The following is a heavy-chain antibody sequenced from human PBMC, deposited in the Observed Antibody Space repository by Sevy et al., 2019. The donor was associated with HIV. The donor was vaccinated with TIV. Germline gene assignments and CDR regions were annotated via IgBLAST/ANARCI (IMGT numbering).Heavy chain of an antibody. J-gene: IGHJ6*02. Sequence: ASVKVSCKASGYTFNYYGISWVRQAPGQGLEWIGWITAYKDNTNYAQNFLGRVTMTTDTSTSTAYMELRSLRSDDTAVYYCTRVDPYYEFGDVWGQGPTVTVSS. CDR3: TRVDPYYEFGDV. CDR1: GYTFNYYG. V-gene: IGHV1-18*01. D-gene: IGHD3-3*01. CDR2: ITAYKDNT.